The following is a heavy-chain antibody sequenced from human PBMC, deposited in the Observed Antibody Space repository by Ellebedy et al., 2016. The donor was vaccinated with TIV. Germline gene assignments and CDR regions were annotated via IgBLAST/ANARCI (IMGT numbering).Heavy chain of an antibody. V-gene: IGHV3-11*01. CDR2: ISTSGSTT. D-gene: IGHD3-10*01. J-gene: IGHJ6*02. Sequence: PGGSLRLSCAASGFTFSDYYLNWIRQAPGKGLEWISYISTSGSTTYNAHSVKGRFTISRDNAKNSLYLQMSSLRAEDTAVYYCAREGSGSYYIGATDHYYYGMDVWGQGTTVTVSS. CDR1: GFTFSDYY. CDR3: AREGSGSYYIGATDHYYYGMDV.